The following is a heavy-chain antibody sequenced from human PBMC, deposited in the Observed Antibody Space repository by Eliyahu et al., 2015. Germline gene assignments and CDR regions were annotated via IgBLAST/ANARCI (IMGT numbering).Heavy chain of an antibody. Sequence: EVQLVESGGGLVKPGGSLXLSCAASGFXFSNXXXXWVRXAPGKGLEWVGRIKSKTDGGTTDYAAPVKGRFTISRDDSKNTLYLQMNSLKTEDTAVYYCTTDNPHDSSGWYNAFDIWGQGTMVTVSS. D-gene: IGHD6-19*01. CDR2: IKSKTDGGTT. CDR1: GFXFSNXX. J-gene: IGHJ3*02. V-gene: IGHV3-15*01. CDR3: TTDNPHDSSGWYNAFDI.